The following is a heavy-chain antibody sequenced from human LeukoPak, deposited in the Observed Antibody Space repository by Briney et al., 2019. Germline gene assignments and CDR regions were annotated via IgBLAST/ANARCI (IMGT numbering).Heavy chain of an antibody. CDR3: AKEALQSLRYSYISNFDC. CDR2: ISASGDTT. J-gene: IGHJ4*02. D-gene: IGHD5-18*01. V-gene: IGHV3-23*01. CDR1: GFTFRAYA. Sequence: GGSLRLSCAASGFTFRAYAMSWVRQAPGKGLEWGSGISASGDTTYYADSVKGRFTISRDNSENTIYLQMNTLRAEDTAVYFCAKEALQSLRYSYISNFDCWGQGTLVTVSS.